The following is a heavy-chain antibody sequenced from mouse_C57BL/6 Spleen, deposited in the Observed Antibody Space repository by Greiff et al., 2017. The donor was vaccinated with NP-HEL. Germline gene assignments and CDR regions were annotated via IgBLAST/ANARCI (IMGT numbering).Heavy chain of an antibody. CDR2: IRSKSSNYAT. J-gene: IGHJ4*01. V-gene: IGHV10-3*01. CDR1: GFTFNTNA. CDR3: VRDRGYGSSGAMDY. Sequence: EVQLVESGGGLVQPKGSLKLSCAASGFTFNTNAMHWVRQAPGKGLEWVARIRSKSSNYATYYADSVKDRFTISRDDSQSMLYLQMNNLKTEDTAMYYCVRDRGYGSSGAMDYWGQGTSVTVSS. D-gene: IGHD1-1*01.